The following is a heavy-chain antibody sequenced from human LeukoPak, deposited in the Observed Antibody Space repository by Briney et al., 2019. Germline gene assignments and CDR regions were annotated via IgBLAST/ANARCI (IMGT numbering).Heavy chain of an antibody. J-gene: IGHJ5*02. V-gene: IGHV3-23*01. D-gene: IGHD4-11*01. CDR2: ISGSGGST. Sequence: VGSLRLSCAASGFTFSSYAMSWVRQAPGKGLEWVSAISGSGGSTYYADSVKGRFTISRDNSTNTLYLQMNSLRAEDTAVYYCAKGTTDNWFDPWGQGTLVTVSS. CDR1: GFTFSSYA. CDR3: AKGTTDNWFDP.